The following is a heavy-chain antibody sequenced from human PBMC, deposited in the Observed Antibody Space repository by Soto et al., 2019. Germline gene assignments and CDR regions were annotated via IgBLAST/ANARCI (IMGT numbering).Heavy chain of an antibody. Sequence: PGGSLRLSCAASGFTFSSYSMNWVRQAPGKGLEWVSYISSSSSTIYYADSVKGRFTISRDNAKNSLYLQMNSLRDEGTAVYYCARVRYGGGYHFDYWGQGTLVTVSS. CDR1: GFTFSSYS. CDR3: ARVRYGGGYHFDY. J-gene: IGHJ4*02. V-gene: IGHV3-48*02. CDR2: ISSSSSTI. D-gene: IGHD3-16*01.